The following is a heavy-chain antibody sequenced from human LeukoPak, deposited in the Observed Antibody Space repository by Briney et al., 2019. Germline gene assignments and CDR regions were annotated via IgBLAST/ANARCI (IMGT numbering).Heavy chain of an antibody. V-gene: IGHV4-4*02. CDR1: PDSTTSNF. J-gene: IGHJ4*02. CDR3: AREIVGGYNPGAY. Sequence: SETLSLTCTVSPDSTTSNFWSWVRQPPGKGLEWIGEIHNNPSLQSRVTISIDRSKNQIALELSSVTAADTAVYYCAREIVGGYNPGAYWGQGTLVTVSS. CDR2: IHNN. D-gene: IGHD1-14*01.